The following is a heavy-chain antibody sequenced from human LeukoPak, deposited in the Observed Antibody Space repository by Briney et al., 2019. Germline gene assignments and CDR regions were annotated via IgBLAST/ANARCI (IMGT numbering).Heavy chain of an antibody. V-gene: IGHV4-4*02. CDR3: ARLDGYNRYYYYYYMDV. Sequence: SGTLSLTCAVSGGSISSSNWWSWVRQPPGKGLEWIGEIYHSGSTNYNPSLKSRVTISVDKSKNQFSLKLSSVTAADTAVYYCARLDGYNRYYYYYYMDVWGKGTTVTVSS. CDR1: GGSISSSNW. CDR2: IYHSGST. J-gene: IGHJ6*03. D-gene: IGHD5-24*01.